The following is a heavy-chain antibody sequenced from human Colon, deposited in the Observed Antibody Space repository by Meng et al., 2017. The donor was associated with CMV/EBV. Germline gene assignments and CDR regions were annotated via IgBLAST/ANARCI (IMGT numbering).Heavy chain of an antibody. J-gene: IGHJ4*02. CDR3: ANYTGIQLYI. CDR2: ITSSSSNI. D-gene: IGHD5-18*01. CDR1: GFTFSSYT. V-gene: IGHV3-21*01. Sequence: GGSLRLSCAASGFTFSSYTMDWVRQAPGKGLEWVSSITSSSSNIYYADSVKGRFTISRDNAKNSLYLQMNSLRAEDTAVYYCANYTGIQLYIWGPGTLVTVSS.